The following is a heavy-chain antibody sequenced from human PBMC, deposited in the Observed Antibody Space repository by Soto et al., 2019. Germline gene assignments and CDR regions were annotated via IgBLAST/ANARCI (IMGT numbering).Heavy chain of an antibody. V-gene: IGHV3-30-3*01. CDR2: ISYDGSNK. CDR3: ARDPTSRWSGYYIVGDY. D-gene: IGHD3-3*01. Sequence: GESLKISCAASGFTFSSYAMHWVRQAPGKGLEWVAVISYDGSNKYYADSVKGRFTISRDNSKNTLYLQMNSLRAEDTAVYYCARDPTSRWSGYYIVGDYWGQGTLVTVSS. J-gene: IGHJ4*02. CDR1: GFTFSSYA.